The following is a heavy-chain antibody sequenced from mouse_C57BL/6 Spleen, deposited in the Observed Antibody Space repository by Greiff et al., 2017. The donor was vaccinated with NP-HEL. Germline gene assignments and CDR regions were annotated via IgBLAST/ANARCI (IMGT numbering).Heavy chain of an antibody. CDR2: IDPEDGET. Sequence: EVQLQQSGAELVKPGASVKLSCTASGFNIKDYYMHWVKQRTEQGLEWIGRIDPEDGETKYAQKFQGKATITADTSSNTAYLQLSSLTSEDTAVYYCARGATVVVDYWGQGTTLTVSS. V-gene: IGHV14-2*01. D-gene: IGHD1-1*01. CDR1: GFNIKDYY. CDR3: ARGATVVVDY. J-gene: IGHJ2*01.